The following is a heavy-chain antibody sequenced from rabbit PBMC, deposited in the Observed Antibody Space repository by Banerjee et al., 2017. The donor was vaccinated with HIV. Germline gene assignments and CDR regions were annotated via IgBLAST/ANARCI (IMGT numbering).Heavy chain of an antibody. J-gene: IGHJ4*01. V-gene: IGHV1S45*01. CDR1: GFSFSNKAV. CDR3: ARETSSGWGIVSFYFSL. D-gene: IGHD4-1*01. CDR2: IHSGSSGDT. Sequence: QEQLVESGGGLVKPEGSLKLSCTASGFSFSNKAVMCWVRQTPGKGLEWIACIHSGSSGDTYYASWAKGRFTISKTSSTTVTLQMTSLTAADTATYFCARETSSGWGIVSFYFSLWGPGTLVTVS.